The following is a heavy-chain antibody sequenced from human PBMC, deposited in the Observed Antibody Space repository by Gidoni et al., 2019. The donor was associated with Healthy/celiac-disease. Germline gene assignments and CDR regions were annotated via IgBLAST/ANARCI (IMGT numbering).Heavy chain of an antibody. J-gene: IGHJ6*02. CDR2: INPSGGST. Sequence: QVQLVQSGAEVKKPGASVTVSCKASGYTFTSYYMHWVRQAPGQGLEWMGIINPSGGSTSYAQKFQGRVTMTRDTSTSTVYMELSSLRSEDTAVYYCASRRFEGVLEWLRGNYYYYYGMDVWGQGTTVTVSS. D-gene: IGHD3-3*01. CDR3: ASRRFEGVLEWLRGNYYYYYGMDV. CDR1: GYTFTSYY. V-gene: IGHV1-46*01.